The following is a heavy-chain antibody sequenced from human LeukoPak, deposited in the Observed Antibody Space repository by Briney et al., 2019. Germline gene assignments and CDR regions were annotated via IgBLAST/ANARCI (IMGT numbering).Heavy chain of an antibody. D-gene: IGHD3-22*01. CDR1: GFTLSSYA. CDR2: ISGSGGST. J-gene: IGHJ4*02. V-gene: IGHV3-23*01. CDR3: AKVGGGGGYYYDY. Sequence: GGSLRLSCAASGFTLSSYAMSWVRQAPGKGLEWVSVISGSGGSTNYADSVKGRFTISRDNSKNTLYLQMNSLRAEDTAVYYCAKVGGGGGYYYDYWGQGTLVTVSS.